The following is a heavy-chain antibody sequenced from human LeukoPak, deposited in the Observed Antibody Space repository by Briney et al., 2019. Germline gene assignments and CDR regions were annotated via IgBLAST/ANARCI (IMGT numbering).Heavy chain of an antibody. CDR2: IYYSGST. V-gene: IGHV4-59*01. CDR3: ARAEYSYGYYYYYYYMDV. CDR1: GGSISSYY. Sequence: SETLSLTCAVSGGSISSYYWSWIRQPPGKGLEWIGYIYYSGSTNYNPSLKSRVTISVDTSKNQFSLKLSSVTAADTAVYYCARAEYSYGYYYYYYYMDVWGKGTTVTISS. D-gene: IGHD5-18*01. J-gene: IGHJ6*03.